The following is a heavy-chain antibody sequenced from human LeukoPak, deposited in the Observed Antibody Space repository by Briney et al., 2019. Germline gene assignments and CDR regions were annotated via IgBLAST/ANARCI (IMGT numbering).Heavy chain of an antibody. V-gene: IGHV4-4*07. Sequence: SETLSLTCTVSGGSISSYYWSWIRQPAGNGLEWLGRIYTSGSTNYNPSLKSRVTMSVDTSKNQFSLKLSSVTVADTAVYYCARERIAAAGTLIWFDPWGQGTLVTVSS. J-gene: IGHJ5*02. CDR3: ARERIAAAGTLIWFDP. D-gene: IGHD6-13*01. CDR1: GGSISSYY. CDR2: IYTSGST.